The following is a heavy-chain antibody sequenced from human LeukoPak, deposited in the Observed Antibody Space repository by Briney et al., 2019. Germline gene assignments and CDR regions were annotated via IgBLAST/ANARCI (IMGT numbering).Heavy chain of an antibody. D-gene: IGHD4-17*01. CDR3: ARDRKAYRWGATVTTRTDNWFDP. V-gene: IGHV3-30*02. CDR2: IQNDGSNT. Sequence: GGSLRLSCAASGFTFSDYGMNWVRQTPGKGLEWLAFIQNDGSNTFYADSVKGRFTISRDNAKNSLYLQMNSLRAEDTAVYYCARDRKAYRWGATVTTRTDNWFDPWGQGTLVTVSS. CDR1: GFTFSDYG. J-gene: IGHJ5*02.